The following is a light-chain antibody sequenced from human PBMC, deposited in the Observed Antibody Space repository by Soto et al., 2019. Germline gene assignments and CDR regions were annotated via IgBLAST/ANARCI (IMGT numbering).Light chain of an antibody. J-gene: IGKJ4*01. CDR1: QTVRDN. Sequence: EVVMTQSPATLSLSTGDSATLSCRASQTVRDNLGWYQQKTGQPPRLLIYGETTGATGIPDRLSGSGSGTELNLTISRLQSEDFAVYYCQKYNNWPLTCGGGTKVDIK. V-gene: IGKV3D-15*01. CDR3: QKYNNWPLT. CDR2: GET.